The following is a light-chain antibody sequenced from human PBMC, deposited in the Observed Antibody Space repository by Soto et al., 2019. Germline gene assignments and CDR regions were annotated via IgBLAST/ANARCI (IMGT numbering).Light chain of an antibody. CDR3: WSYASDYTYV. V-gene: IGLV2-11*01. Sequence: QSVLTQPRSVSGAPGQSVTLSCTGTSSDVGGYNYVSWYQHHPGKAPNLMIYDVSKRPSGLPDRFSGSRSGNTASLTISGVQADDEDDYYCWSYASDYTYVFGIGTKVTVL. CDR1: SSDVGGYNY. J-gene: IGLJ1*01. CDR2: DVS.